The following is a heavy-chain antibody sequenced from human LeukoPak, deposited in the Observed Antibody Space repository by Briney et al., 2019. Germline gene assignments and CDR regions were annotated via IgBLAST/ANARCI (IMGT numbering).Heavy chain of an antibody. J-gene: IGHJ6*02. Sequence: GESLKIPCKGSGYRFSSYWIGWVRQMPGKGLEWKTMIYPGNSDTRYSPSFQGQVTVSADKSITTAYLQWSSLKASDTSMYYCARHKSDYDRSAMDVWGQGTTVTVSS. V-gene: IGHV5-51*01. D-gene: IGHD5-12*01. CDR2: IYPGNSDT. CDR3: ARHKSDYDRSAMDV. CDR1: GYRFSSYW.